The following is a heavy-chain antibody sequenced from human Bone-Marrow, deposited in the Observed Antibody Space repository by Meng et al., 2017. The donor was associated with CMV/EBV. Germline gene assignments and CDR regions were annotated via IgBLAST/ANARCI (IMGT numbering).Heavy chain of an antibody. Sequence: ASVKVSCKASGGTFTSYTINWVRQAPGQGLEWMGWINPNSGGTNYAQKFQGRVTMTRDTSISTAYMELSRLRPDDTAVYYGARQTTTPYSSGETGFDYWGQGTLVTVSS. CDR2: INPNSGGT. CDR1: GGTFTSYT. D-gene: IGHD6-19*01. CDR3: ARQTTTPYSSGETGFDY. V-gene: IGHV1-2*02. J-gene: IGHJ4*02.